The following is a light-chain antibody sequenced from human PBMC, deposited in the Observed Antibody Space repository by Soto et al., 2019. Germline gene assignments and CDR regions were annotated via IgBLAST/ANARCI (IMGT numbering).Light chain of an antibody. CDR1: SSNIGSNT. CDR2: INN. J-gene: IGLJ3*02. V-gene: IGLV1-44*01. CDR3: AACDDSMNGWV. Sequence: QSVLTQPPSASGTPGQRVTISCSGSSSNIGSNTVNWYQPLPGTAPKLLIYINNQRPSGVPDSFSGSKSGTSASLATSGLQCEDEDDYYCAACDDSMNGWVFGGGTKLTVL.